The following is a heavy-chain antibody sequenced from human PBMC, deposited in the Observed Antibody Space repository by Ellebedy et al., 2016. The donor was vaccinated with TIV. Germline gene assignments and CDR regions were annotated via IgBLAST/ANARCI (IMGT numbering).Heavy chain of an antibody. J-gene: IGHJ3*02. Sequence: ASVKVSCKASGYTFTSFGVTWVRQAPGQGLEWMGRINPNTGVTNYAQKFQGRVTMTSDTSISTAYMELSRLRSDDTVVYYCAREGRYYDSSGYRAFDIWGQGTMVTVSS. CDR2: INPNTGVT. D-gene: IGHD3-22*01. V-gene: IGHV1-2*05. CDR1: GYTFTSFG. CDR3: AREGRYYDSSGYRAFDI.